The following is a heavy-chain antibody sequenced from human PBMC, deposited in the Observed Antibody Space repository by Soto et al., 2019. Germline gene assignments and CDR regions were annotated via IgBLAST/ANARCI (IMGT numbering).Heavy chain of an antibody. CDR1: GYTFTTHG. D-gene: IGHD2-15*01. V-gene: IGHV1-18*01. J-gene: IGHJ5*02. CDR2: VRGDNGHT. Sequence: QVQLVQSGAEVKKPGASVKVSCKASGYTFTTHGISWVRQVPGQGLEWMGWVRGDNGHTNYAKSFQGRVTMTTDTSTNTAYMELRSLRSDDTAVYYCARDLGYCRSGTCYREWFDPWGQGTLVTVSS. CDR3: ARDLGYCRSGTCYREWFDP.